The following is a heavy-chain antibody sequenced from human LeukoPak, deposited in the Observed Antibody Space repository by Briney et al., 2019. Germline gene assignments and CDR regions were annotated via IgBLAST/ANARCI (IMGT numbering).Heavy chain of an antibody. J-gene: IGHJ3*02. CDR1: GFTFSIYG. Sequence: GGSLRLSCAASGFTFSIYGMHWVRQAPGKGLKWVAVIWEDGSNIYYADSVKGRFTISRDNSKNTLYLQMNSLRAEDTAVYYCARDLARDSSGYYYGFGAFDIWGQGTMVTVSS. D-gene: IGHD3-22*01. V-gene: IGHV3-33*01. CDR2: IWEDGSNI. CDR3: ARDLARDSSGYYYGFGAFDI.